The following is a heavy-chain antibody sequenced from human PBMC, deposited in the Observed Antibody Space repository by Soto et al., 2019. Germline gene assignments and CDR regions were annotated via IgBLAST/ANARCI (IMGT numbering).Heavy chain of an antibody. CDR3: ACLDYFNSENPFES. CDR1: GFTFSRYW. Sequence: EAQLVESGGGLVQPGGSLRLSCAASGFTFSRYWMHWVRQVPGKGLVWVSRINSDGSTTTYADSVKGPFTISRDNAKNPLHLQMNSLRAEDTAVYYCACLDYFNSENPFESWGQGILVTVSS. V-gene: IGHV3-74*01. J-gene: IGHJ4*02. D-gene: IGHD4-17*01. CDR2: INSDGSTT.